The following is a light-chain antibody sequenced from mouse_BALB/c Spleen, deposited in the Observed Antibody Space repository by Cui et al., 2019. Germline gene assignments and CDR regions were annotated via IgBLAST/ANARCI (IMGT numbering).Light chain of an antibody. CDR2: STS. Sequence: IVLTQSPAIMSESPGEKVTLTCSASSSVSSSYLYWYQQKPGSSPKLWIYSTSNLASGVPARFSGSGSGTSYSLTISSMEAEDAASYFCHQWSSYPYTFGGGTKLEIK. V-gene: IGKV4-79*01. CDR1: SSVSSSY. J-gene: IGKJ2*01. CDR3: HQWSSYPYT.